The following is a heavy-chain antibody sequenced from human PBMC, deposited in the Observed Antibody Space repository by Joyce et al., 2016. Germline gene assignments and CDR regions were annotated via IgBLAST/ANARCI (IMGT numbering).Heavy chain of an antibody. CDR1: GASVSSGGYS. Sequence: QLQLQESGSGLVKPSQTLSLTCAVSGASVSSGGYSWSWIRQPPGKGLEWIGYIYHNESTYYNPALKRRVTISVDRSKNQFSLKLASVTAADTAVYYCASGFNFKGRSFFDDWGQGALVTVSS. CDR3: ASGFNFKGRSFFDD. V-gene: IGHV4-30-2*01. J-gene: IGHJ4*02. CDR2: IYHNEST. D-gene: IGHD3-10*01.